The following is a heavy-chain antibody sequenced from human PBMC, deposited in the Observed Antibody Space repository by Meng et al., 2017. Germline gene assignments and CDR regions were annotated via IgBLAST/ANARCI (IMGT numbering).Heavy chain of an antibody. CDR1: GGSFSTHT. J-gene: IGHJ4*02. V-gene: IGHV1-69*13. CDR2: LIAVFDKT. D-gene: IGHD1-14*01. Sequence: QVQVVQSGAVVKRPGSSVKVACTTSGGSFSTHTFSWVRQAPGQGLEWMGGLIAVFDKTKAAPRFQDRVTFTADESTSTAYMELSSLTFDDTAVYFCARGRRNEPLFDYWGQGTLVTVSS. CDR3: ARGRRNEPLFDY.